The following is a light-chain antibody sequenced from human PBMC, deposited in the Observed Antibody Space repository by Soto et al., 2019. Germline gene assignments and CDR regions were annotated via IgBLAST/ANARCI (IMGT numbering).Light chain of an antibody. CDR3: AAWDDSLNGCV. J-gene: IGLJ1*01. CDR1: SSNIGTYG. Sequence: QSVLTQPPSASGTPGHSVTISCSGSSSNIGTYGVSWYQQFPGTAPRLLIYSDNQRPSGVPDRFSASKSGASASLAISGLQSEDEADFYCAAWDDSLNGCVFGTGT. CDR2: SDN. V-gene: IGLV1-44*01.